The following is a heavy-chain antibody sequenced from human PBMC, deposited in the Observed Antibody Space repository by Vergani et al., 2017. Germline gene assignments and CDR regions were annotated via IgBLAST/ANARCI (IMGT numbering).Heavy chain of an antibody. D-gene: IGHD3/OR15-3a*01. CDR1: GGSFSGYY. CDR3: ARGETRTDWLDP. J-gene: IGHJ5*02. V-gene: IGHV4-34*01. CDR2: INHSGST. Sequence: QVQLQQWGAGLLKPSETLSLTCAVYGGSFSGYYWSWIRQPPGKGLEWIGEINHSGSTNYNPSLKSRVTISRDTSKNQFSLKVHSVTAADTAVYYCARGETRTDWLDPWGQGTQVIVSS.